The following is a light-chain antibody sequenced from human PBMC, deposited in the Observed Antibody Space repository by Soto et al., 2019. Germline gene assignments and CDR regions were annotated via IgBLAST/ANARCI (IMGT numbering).Light chain of an antibody. CDR2: GAS. J-gene: IGKJ5*01. V-gene: IGKV3-15*01. CDR3: QQYGRSPT. Sequence: EIVMTHSPATTSVSPGERATLSCRARRSVSSNLAWYQQKPGQAPRLLIYGASTRATGIPARFSGSGSGTEFTLTISSLEPEDFAVYYCQQYGRSPTFGQGTRLEIK. CDR1: RSVSSN.